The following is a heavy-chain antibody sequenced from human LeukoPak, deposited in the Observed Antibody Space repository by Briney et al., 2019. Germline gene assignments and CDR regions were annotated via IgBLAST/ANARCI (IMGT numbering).Heavy chain of an antibody. CDR3: AIRTGTYPYYFDY. D-gene: IGHD1-26*01. V-gene: IGHV4-39*01. J-gene: IGHJ4*02. Sequence: SETLSLTCTVSDGSISSSSYFWGWIRQPPGKGLEWIGSMYRTGSTYYNPSLKSRVTISVDTSKNQFSLKLSSVTAADTAVYYCAIRTGTYPYYFDYWGQGTLVTVSS. CDR2: MYRTGST. CDR1: DGSISSSSYF.